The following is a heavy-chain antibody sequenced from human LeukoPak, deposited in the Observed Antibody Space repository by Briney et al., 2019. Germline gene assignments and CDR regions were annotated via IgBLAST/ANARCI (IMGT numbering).Heavy chain of an antibody. CDR3: AKGEEFAGLIVVLGTIDY. CDR1: GFTFSSYA. CDR2: ISYDGSNE. Sequence: PGGSLRLSCAASGFTFSSYAMSWVRQAPGKGLEWVADISYDGSNEYYTDSVKGRFTISRDSSKNTLYLQMNSLRVEDTAVYYCAKGEEFAGLIVVLGTIDYWGQGTLVTVSS. V-gene: IGHV3-30*18. J-gene: IGHJ4*02. D-gene: IGHD2/OR15-2a*01.